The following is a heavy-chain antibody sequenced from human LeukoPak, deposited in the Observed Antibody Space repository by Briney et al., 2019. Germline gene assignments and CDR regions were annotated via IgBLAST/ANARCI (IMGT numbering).Heavy chain of an antibody. Sequence: SETLSLTCAVYGGSFSGYYWSWIRQPPGKGLEWIGEINHSGSTNYNPSLKSRVTISVDTSKNQFSLKLSSVTAADTAVYYCARDLGLTGDRGGFDYWGQGTLVTVSS. V-gene: IGHV4-34*01. CDR2: INHSGST. D-gene: IGHD7-27*01. J-gene: IGHJ4*02. CDR3: ARDLGLTGDRGGFDY. CDR1: GGSFSGYY.